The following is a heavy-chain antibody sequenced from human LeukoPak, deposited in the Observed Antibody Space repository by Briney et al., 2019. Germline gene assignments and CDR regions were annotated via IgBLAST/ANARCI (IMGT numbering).Heavy chain of an antibody. V-gene: IGHV1-24*01. CDR2: FDPEDGET. J-gene: IGHJ4*02. Sequence: ASVKVSCKVSGYTLTELSMHWVRQAPGKGLEWMGGFDPEDGETIYAQKFQGRVTMTEDTSTDTAYMGLSSLRSEDTAVYYCATALGYSSSWEVKYCFDYWGQGTLVTVSS. CDR1: GYTLTELS. CDR3: ATALGYSSSWEVKYCFDY. D-gene: IGHD6-13*01.